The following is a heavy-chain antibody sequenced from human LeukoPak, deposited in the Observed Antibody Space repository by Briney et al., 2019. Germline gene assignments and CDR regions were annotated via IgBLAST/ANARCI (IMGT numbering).Heavy chain of an antibody. CDR2: IYYSGST. D-gene: IGHD4-17*01. CDR3: ARLDYGDYDDY. V-gene: IGHV4-39*01. J-gene: IGHJ4*02. CDR1: GDSISSSSYY. Sequence: SETLSLTCTVSGDSISSSSYYWGWIRQPPGKGLEWIGSIYYSGSTYYNPSLKSRVTISVDTSKNQFSLKLSSVTAADTAVYYCARLDYGDYDDYWGQGTLVTVSS.